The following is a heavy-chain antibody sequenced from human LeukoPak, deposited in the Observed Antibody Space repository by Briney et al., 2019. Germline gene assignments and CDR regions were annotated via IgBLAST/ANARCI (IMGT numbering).Heavy chain of an antibody. V-gene: IGHV3-23*01. Sequence: QPGGSLRLSCAASGFTFSSDAMSWVRQAPGKGLEWVSAISGSGGSTYYADSVKGRFTISRDNSKNTLYLQMNSLRAEDTAVYYCAKDMVLWFGEYDYWGQGTLVTVSS. CDR3: AKDMVLWFGEYDY. CDR2: ISGSGGST. J-gene: IGHJ4*02. CDR1: GFTFSSDA. D-gene: IGHD3-10*01.